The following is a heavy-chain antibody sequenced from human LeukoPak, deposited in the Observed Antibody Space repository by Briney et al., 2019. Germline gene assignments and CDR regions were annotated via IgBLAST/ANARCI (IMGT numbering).Heavy chain of an antibody. D-gene: IGHD3-16*01. CDR1: GFTFSSYW. V-gene: IGHV3-7*01. J-gene: IGHJ4*02. Sequence: GGSLRLSCAGSGFTFSSYWMTWVRQAPGKGLEWVANIKQDGSEKYYVDSVKGRFTISRDNAKNSLYLQMNSLRAEDTAVYYCASCVVMACWGQGTLVTVSS. CDR2: IKQDGSEK. CDR3: ASCVVMAC.